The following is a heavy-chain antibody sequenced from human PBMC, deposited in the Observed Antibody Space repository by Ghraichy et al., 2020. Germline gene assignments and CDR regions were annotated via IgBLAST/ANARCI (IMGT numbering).Heavy chain of an antibody. CDR2: MSSNGKDQ. Sequence: GGSLRLSCAASGFTFSSYPMHWVRQAPGKGLEWVATMSSNGKDQFYADSVKGRFTISRDISTNTVYLQMNSLRTEDMALYYCAREGEYYYESRGSFDSWGQGTLVTVSS. D-gene: IGHD3-22*01. CDR1: GFTFSSYP. J-gene: IGHJ4*01. V-gene: IGHV3-30*04. CDR3: AREGEYYYESRGSFDS.